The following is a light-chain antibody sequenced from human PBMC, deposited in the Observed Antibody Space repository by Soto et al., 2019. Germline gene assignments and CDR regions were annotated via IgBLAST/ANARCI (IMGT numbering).Light chain of an antibody. CDR3: CSYAGSYTFDV. CDR2: DVS. CDR1: SSDVGGYNY. V-gene: IGLV2-11*01. Sequence: QSALTQPPSASGSPGQSVAISCTGTSSDVGGYNYVSRYQQHPGKAPKLMIYDVSKRPSGVPDRFSGSKSGNTASLTISGLQAEDEADYYCCSYAGSYTFDVFGTGTKLTVL. J-gene: IGLJ1*01.